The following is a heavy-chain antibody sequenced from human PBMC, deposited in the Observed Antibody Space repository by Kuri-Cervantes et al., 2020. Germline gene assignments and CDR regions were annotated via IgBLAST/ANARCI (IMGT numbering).Heavy chain of an antibody. Sequence: SETLSLTCAVYGGSFSGYYWSWIRQPPGKGLEWIGKINHSGSSNYNPSLKSRVTISVDTSKNQFSLKLSSVTAADTAVYYCAGSVDTATFAFDPWGQGTLVTVSS. CDR3: AGSVDTATFAFDP. CDR1: GGSFSGYY. J-gene: IGHJ5*01. CDR2: INHSGSS. V-gene: IGHV4-34*01. D-gene: IGHD5-18*01.